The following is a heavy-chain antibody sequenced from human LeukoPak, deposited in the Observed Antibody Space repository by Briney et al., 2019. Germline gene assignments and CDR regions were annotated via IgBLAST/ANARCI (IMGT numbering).Heavy chain of an antibody. CDR2: IYYSGST. CDR1: GGSISSYY. V-gene: IGHV4-59*01. CDR3: ARVIGSGWYYFDY. D-gene: IGHD6-19*01. Sequence: SETLSLTCTVSGGSISSYYVSWIRQPPGKGLEWIGYIYYSGSTNYNPSLKSRVTISVDMSKNQFSLKLSSVTAADTAVYYCARVIGSGWYYFDYWGQGTLVTASS. J-gene: IGHJ4*02.